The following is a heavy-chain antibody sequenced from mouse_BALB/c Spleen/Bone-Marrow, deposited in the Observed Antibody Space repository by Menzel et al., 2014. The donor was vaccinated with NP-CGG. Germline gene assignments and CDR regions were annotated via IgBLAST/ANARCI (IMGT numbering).Heavy chain of an antibody. CDR3: ARAIYYGNYVYAMDY. V-gene: IGHV1S41*01. J-gene: IGHJ4*01. Sequence: DLVKPGASVKLSCKASGYTSTNYWINWIKQRPGQGLEWIGRIAPGSGSTYYNEMFKGKATLTVDTSSSTAYIQLSSLSSEDSAVYFCARAIYYGNYVYAMDYWGQGTSVTVPS. D-gene: IGHD2-1*01. CDR2: IAPGSGST. CDR1: GYTSTNYW.